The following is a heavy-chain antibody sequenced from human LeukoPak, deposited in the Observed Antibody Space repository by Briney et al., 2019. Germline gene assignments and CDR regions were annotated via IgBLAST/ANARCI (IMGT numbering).Heavy chain of an antibody. V-gene: IGHV3-30*02. D-gene: IGHD3-9*01. CDR3: AKGPHYNILTGYRKGGAFDV. CDR2: IRYDGSIK. Sequence: PGGSLRLSCAAPGFTFSSYGMHWVRQAPGKGLEWVTFIRYDGSIKYYADSVKGRFTISRDSSKNTLYLQMNSLRAEDTAVYYCAKGPHYNILTGYRKGGAFDVWGRGTMVTVSS. CDR1: GFTFSSYG. J-gene: IGHJ3*01.